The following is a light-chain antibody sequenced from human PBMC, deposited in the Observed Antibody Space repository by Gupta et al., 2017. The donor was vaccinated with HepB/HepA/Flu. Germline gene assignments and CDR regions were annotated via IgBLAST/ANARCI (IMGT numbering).Light chain of an antibody. V-gene: IGKV1-39*01. CDR1: QSISSY. CDR3: QQSYSTPLT. J-gene: IGKJ4*01. Sequence: DIQMTQSPSSLSASVGDRVTITCRASQSISSYLNWYQQKPGKAPKLLIYAASSLQSGVPSRFSGSGSGTYCTLTISSLQPEDFATYYCQQSYSTPLTFGGGTKVEIK. CDR2: AAS.